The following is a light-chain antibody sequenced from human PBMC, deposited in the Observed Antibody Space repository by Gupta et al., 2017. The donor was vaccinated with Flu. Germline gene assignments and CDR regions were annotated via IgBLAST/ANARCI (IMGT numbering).Light chain of an antibody. J-gene: IGKJ3*01. CDR1: QSVSSSY. CDR3: QQYDILSCFT. CDR2: GAS. V-gene: IGKV3-20*01. Sequence: IVLTQSPGTLSLSPGERATLSCRASQSVSSSYLAWYKQKPGQAPRLLIYGASSRDAGIPDRFSGSGYGTDFTLTISRREPEDFAVYYCQQYDILSCFTFGHGTKVDIK.